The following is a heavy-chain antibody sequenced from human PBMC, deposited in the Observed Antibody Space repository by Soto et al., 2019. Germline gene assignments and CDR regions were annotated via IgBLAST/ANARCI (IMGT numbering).Heavy chain of an antibody. CDR2: IYYSGST. J-gene: IGHJ5*02. CDR3: ARDGPYYDFWSGSNWFDP. CDR1: GGSISSGGYY. D-gene: IGHD3-3*01. Sequence: QVQLQESGPGLVKPSQTLSLTCTVSGGSISSGGYYWSWIRQHPGKGLEGIGYIYYSGSTYYNPSLKSRVTISVDTSKNQFSLKLSSVTAADTAVYYCARDGPYYDFWSGSNWFDPWGQGTLVTVSS. V-gene: IGHV4-31*03.